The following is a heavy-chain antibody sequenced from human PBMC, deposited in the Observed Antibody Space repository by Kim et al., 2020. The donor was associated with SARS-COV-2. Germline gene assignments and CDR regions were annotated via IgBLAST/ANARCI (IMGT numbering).Heavy chain of an antibody. CDR2: GNT. D-gene: IGHD4-17*01. CDR3: ARATGYGMDV. Sequence: GNTKNYPTFQGRVTITRDTSASTAYMELSSLRSEDTAVYYCARATGYGMDVWGQGTTVTVSS. V-gene: IGHV1-3*01. J-gene: IGHJ6*02.